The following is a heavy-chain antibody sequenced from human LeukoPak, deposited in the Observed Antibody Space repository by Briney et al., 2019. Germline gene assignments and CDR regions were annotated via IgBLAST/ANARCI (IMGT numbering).Heavy chain of an antibody. CDR2: INPSGGST. CDR3: ARGGHGSGHLLEWFDP. CDR1: GYTFTGYY. V-gene: IGHV1-46*01. D-gene: IGHD3-10*01. J-gene: IGHJ5*02. Sequence: ASVKVSCKASGYTFTGYYMHWVRQAPGQGLEWMGIINPSGGSTSYAQKFQGRVTMTRDTSTSTVYMELSSLRSEDTAVYYCARGGHGSGHLLEWFDPWGQGTLVTVSS.